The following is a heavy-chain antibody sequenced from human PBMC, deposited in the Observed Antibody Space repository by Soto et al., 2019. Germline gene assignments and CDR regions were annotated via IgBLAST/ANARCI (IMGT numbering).Heavy chain of an antibody. J-gene: IGHJ4*02. D-gene: IGHD2-15*01. CDR2: IYSGGST. V-gene: IGHV3-66*01. Sequence: EVQLVESGGGLVQPGGSLRLSCAASGFTVSSNYMSWVRQAPGKGLEWVSVIYSGGSTYYADSVKGRFTISRDNSVNTRYLQMNSLRAEDTAVYYCARTCSGGTCSFDYWGQGTLVTVSS. CDR3: ARTCSGGTCSFDY. CDR1: GFTVSSNY.